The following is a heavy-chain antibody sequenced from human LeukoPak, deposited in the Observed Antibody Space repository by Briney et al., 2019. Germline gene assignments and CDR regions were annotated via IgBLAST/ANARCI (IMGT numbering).Heavy chain of an antibody. CDR2: ISAYNGNT. V-gene: IGHV1-18*01. CDR1: GYTFTSYG. Sequence: GASVKVSCKASGYTFTSYGISWVRQAPGQGLEWMGWISAYNGNTNYAQKLQGRVTMTTDTSTGTAYMELRSLRSDDTAVYYCAREWLYSSSWYFDYWGQGTLVTVSS. CDR3: AREWLYSSSWYFDY. J-gene: IGHJ4*02. D-gene: IGHD6-13*01.